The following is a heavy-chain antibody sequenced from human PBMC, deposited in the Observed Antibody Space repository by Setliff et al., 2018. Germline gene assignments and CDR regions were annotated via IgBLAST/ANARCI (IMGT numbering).Heavy chain of an antibody. CDR1: GASINSGHY. J-gene: IGHJ6*02. CDR3: ARDRTAYNYGMDV. Sequence: PSETLSLTCAVSGASINSGHYWSWIRQPPGKGLEWIGYVYYTGSTNYNPSLKSRVTISVDPSKNQVSLKLSSATAADTAVYYCARDRTAYNYGMDVWGQGTTVTVSS. V-gene: IGHV4-59*11. D-gene: IGHD5-18*01. CDR2: VYYTGST.